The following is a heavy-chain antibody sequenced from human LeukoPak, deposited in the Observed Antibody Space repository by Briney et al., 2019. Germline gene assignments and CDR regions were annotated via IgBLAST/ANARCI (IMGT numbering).Heavy chain of an antibody. V-gene: IGHV3-21*01. D-gene: IGHD6-19*01. Sequence: GGSLRLSCAASRFTLSSYSMNWVRQAPGKGLEWVSSISSSSSYIYYADSVKGRFTISRDNAKNSLYLQMNSLRAEDTAVYYCARAPGIAVAGTLVFAYYFDYWGQGTLVTVSS. J-gene: IGHJ4*02. CDR1: RFTLSSYS. CDR2: ISSSSSYI. CDR3: ARAPGIAVAGTLVFAYYFDY.